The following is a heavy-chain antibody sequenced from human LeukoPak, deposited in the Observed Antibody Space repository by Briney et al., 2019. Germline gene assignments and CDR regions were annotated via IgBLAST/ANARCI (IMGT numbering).Heavy chain of an antibody. CDR2: ISTYNGNT. V-gene: IGHV1-18*01. J-gene: IGHJ5*02. CDR3: AREPSLTTVITAGWFDP. D-gene: IGHD4-17*01. Sequence: ASVKVSCKASGYAFTSYGISWVRQAPGQGLEWMGWISTYNGNTNYAQKVQGRVTLTTDTSTSTAYMELRSLRSDDTAVYYCAREPSLTTVITAGWFDPWGQGTLVTVSS. CDR1: GYAFTSYG.